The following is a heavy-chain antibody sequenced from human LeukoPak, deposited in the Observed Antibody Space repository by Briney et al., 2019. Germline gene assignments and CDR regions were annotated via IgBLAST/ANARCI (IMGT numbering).Heavy chain of an antibody. CDR2: IRTTAEGAKYA. D-gene: IGHD1-1*01. CDR1: GFSFTDYP. V-gene: IGHV3-48*02. J-gene: IGHJ4*02. Sequence: GGSLRLSCATSGFSFTDYPMNWVRQAPGKGLEWISNIRTTAEGAKYAYYADPVKGRVTISRDDGKNTLYLHMNSLRDDDTAVYYCATDQRHAFDYWGQGILVTVSS. CDR3: ATDQRHAFDY.